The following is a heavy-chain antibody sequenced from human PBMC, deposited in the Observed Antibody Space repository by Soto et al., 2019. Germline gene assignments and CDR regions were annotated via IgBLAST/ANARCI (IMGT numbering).Heavy chain of an antibody. J-gene: IGHJ5*02. CDR1: GGSISSGGYY. CDR3: ARGGSSSSVWFDP. Sequence: TLSLICTVSGGSISSGGYYWSWIRQHPGKGLEWIGYIYYSGSTYYNPSLKSRVTISVDTSKNQFSLKLSSVTAADTAVYYCARGGSSSSVWFDPWGQGTLVTVSS. V-gene: IGHV4-31*03. CDR2: IYYSGST. D-gene: IGHD6-6*01.